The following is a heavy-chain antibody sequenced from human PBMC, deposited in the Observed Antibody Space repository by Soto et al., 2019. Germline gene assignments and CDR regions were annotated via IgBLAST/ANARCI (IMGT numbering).Heavy chain of an antibody. CDR1: GGSITNYY. Sequence: QVQLQESGPGLVKPSETLSLTCTISGGSITNYYWSWIRQPPGKGLEWIGYVYYSGSTKYNPSLRSRVTISVDTSKNQFSLKLTSVAAADTAVYYCARSGSGSGWLGGQGTLVTVSS. J-gene: IGHJ4*02. CDR2: VYYSGST. D-gene: IGHD6-19*01. V-gene: IGHV4-59*01. CDR3: ARSGSGSGWL.